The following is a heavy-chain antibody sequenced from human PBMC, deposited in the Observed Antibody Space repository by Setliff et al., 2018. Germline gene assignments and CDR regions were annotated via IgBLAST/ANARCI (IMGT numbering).Heavy chain of an antibody. D-gene: IGHD6-19*01. CDR3: VKDGSVSGRNYYYMDV. V-gene: IGHV3-9*01. CDR2: ISWNSDII. CDR1: GFNFNNYA. Sequence: GGSLRLSCGGSGFNFNNYAMHWVRQSPGKGLEWVSGISWNSDIIGYADSAEGRFTISRDNARNSLYLLMNRLTAEDTASYYCVKDGSVSGRNYYYMDVWGKGTTVTVSS. J-gene: IGHJ6*03.